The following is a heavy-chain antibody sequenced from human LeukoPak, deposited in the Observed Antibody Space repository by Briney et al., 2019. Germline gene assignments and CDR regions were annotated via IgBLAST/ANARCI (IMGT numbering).Heavy chain of an antibody. CDR1: EFSVGSNY. J-gene: IGHJ6*03. Sequence: GGSLRLSCAASEFSVGSNYMTWVRQAPGKGLEWVSLIYSGGSTYYADSVKGRFTISRDNSKNTLYLQMNSLRAEDTAVYYCAKDPVWYLSYYYMDVWGKGTTVTISS. D-gene: IGHD2-8*01. V-gene: IGHV3-66*01. CDR2: IYSGGST. CDR3: AKDPVWYLSYYYMDV.